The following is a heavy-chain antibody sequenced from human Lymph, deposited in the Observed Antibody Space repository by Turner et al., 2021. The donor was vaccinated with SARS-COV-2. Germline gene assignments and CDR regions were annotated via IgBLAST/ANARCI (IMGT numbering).Heavy chain of an antibody. CDR1: CGSISSSSYY. J-gene: IGHJ4*02. V-gene: IGHV4-39*01. D-gene: IGHD2-8*01. Sequence: QLQLLESGPGLVKPSETLSLTCTVSCGSISSSSYYWGWIRQPPGKGPEWIGSIYYSGSTYYNPSLKSRVTISVDTSKNQFSLKLSSVTAADTAVYYCARAPFIIVLMMYASGYFDNWGQGTLVTVSS. CDR2: IYYSGST. CDR3: ARAPFIIVLMMYASGYFDN.